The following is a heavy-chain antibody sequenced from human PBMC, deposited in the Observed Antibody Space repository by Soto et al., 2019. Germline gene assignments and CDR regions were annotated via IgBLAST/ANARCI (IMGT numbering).Heavy chain of an antibody. D-gene: IGHD1-26*01. J-gene: IGHJ5*02. Sequence: QVQLQESGPGLVKPSGTLSLTCAVSGGSISSNNWWSWVRQPPGRGLEWIGEIYHSGSSNYNTSLKSRVTTSVDKSKNQLSLNLNSVTAADTAVYYCARRVVGATSWFDPWGQGTLVTVSS. V-gene: IGHV4-4*02. CDR3: ARRVVGATSWFDP. CDR1: GGSISSNNW. CDR2: IYHSGSS.